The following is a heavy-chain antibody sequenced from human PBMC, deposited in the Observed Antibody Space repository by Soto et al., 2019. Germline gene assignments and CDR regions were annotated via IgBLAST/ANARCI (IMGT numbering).Heavy chain of an antibody. J-gene: IGHJ6*02. CDR1: GGPVTIGSYY. CDR2: IHYSGST. CDR3: ARDRGYSSSIRNGGMGV. D-gene: IGHD6-13*01. V-gene: IGHV4-61*01. Sequence: PSETLSLTCTVSGGPVTIGSYYLTWIRQPPGKRLEWIGYIHYSGSTNYQPSLKSRVTMSVDTSKTQFSLKLSSVTAADTAVYYSARDRGYSSSIRNGGMGVWGHGTSVAFSS.